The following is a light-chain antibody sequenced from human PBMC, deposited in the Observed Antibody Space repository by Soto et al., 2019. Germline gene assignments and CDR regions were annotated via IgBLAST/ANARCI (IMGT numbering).Light chain of an antibody. CDR3: GTWDSSLDAVV. CDR1: SSKIGNNY. Sequence: QSVLTQPPSVSAAPGQKVTISCSGSSSKIGNNYASWYQHLPGTAPKLLIYHNNKRPSGIPDRFSDSKSGTSATLVITGLQTGDEGDYYCGTWDSSLDAVVFGGGTKLTVL. J-gene: IGLJ2*01. CDR2: HNN. V-gene: IGLV1-51*01.